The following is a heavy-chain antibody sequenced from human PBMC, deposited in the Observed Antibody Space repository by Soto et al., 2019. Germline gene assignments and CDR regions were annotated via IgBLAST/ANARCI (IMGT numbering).Heavy chain of an antibody. J-gene: IGHJ6*02. V-gene: IGHV4-39*01. CDR3: ATNYAYYYYYGMDV. CDR1: GGSISSSSYY. D-gene: IGHD4-4*01. Sequence: PSETLSLTCTVSGGSISSSSYYWGWIRQPPGKGLEWIGSTYYSGSTYYNPSLKSRVTISVDTSKNQFSLKLSSVTAADTAVYYCATNYAYYYYYGMDVWGQGTTVTVSS. CDR2: TYYSGST.